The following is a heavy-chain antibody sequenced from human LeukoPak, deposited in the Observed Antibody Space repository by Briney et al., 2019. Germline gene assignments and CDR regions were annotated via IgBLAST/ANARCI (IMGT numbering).Heavy chain of an antibody. CDR2: ILHDGSKK. J-gene: IGHJ4*02. CDR1: KFTFSSYD. Sequence: GGSLRLSCAASKFTFSSYDMHWVRQAPGKGLEWVAVILHDGSKKNYADSVQGRFTISRDSAKNSLYLQMNSLRAEDTAVYYCARGVPYDSWSGPHYSDYWGQGTLVTVSS. V-gene: IGHV3-30*03. CDR3: ARGVPYDSWSGPHYSDY. D-gene: IGHD3-3*01.